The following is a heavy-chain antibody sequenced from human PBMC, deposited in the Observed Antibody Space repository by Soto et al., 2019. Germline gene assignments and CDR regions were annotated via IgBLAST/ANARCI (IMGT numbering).Heavy chain of an antibody. CDR3: AKFTSGSDAFDI. CDR1: GFSFSDYY. V-gene: IGHV3-11*01. Sequence: QMQLVESGGGLVRSGGSLKLSCVASGFSFSDYYMHWMRQTPGQGLEWVSYIDGPGSLFSYADSVRGRFTISRDNAKNSLYLQMNSLRAEDTALYYCAKFTSGSDAFDIWGQGTMVTVSS. D-gene: IGHD6-19*01. J-gene: IGHJ3*02. CDR2: IDGPGSLF.